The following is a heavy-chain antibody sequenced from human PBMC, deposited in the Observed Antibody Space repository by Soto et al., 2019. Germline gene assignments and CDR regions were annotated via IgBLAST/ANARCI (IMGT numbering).Heavy chain of an antibody. V-gene: IGHV3-66*01. CDR2: IYSAGST. Sequence: PGESLKISCAASGFTVNTNYMSWVRQAPGKGLEWVAVIYSAGSTYYADSVKGRFIVSRDNSKNTLYLQMNSLRAEDTATYYCAREREDYGLPFDIWGQGTMVTVS. CDR1: GFTVNTNY. J-gene: IGHJ3*02. D-gene: IGHD4-17*01. CDR3: AREREDYGLPFDI.